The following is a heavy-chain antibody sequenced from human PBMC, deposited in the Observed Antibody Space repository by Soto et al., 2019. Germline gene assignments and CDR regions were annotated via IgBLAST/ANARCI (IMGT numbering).Heavy chain of an antibody. CDR1: GDTFTDYY. V-gene: IGHV1-46*01. D-gene: IGHD2-21*02. CDR3: ARGGHVVVVTAALDS. CDR2: VNPSGGHT. J-gene: IGHJ4*02. Sequence: QVQLVQSGAEVKKPGASVKVSCKASGDTFTDYYIHWVRQAPGQGLEWMGTVNPSGGHTTYAQHFLGRRTMTRDTSTSTRDMELTSLTSEDTAVYYCARGGHVVVVTAALDSWCQGTLVTVSS.